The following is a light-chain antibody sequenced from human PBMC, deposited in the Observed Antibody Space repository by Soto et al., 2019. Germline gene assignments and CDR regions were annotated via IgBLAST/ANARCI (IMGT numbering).Light chain of an antibody. CDR1: QSLYSN. CDR3: QQYSKWPLT. CDR2: ATS. Sequence: EIVMTQSPATLSVSPGERATLSCRASQSLYSNLAWYQQKPGQSPRLLIYATSTRATGIPARFSGSGSGTDFTLTISSLQSEDFALYYCQQYSKWPLTSGGGTKVEIK. V-gene: IGKV3-15*01. J-gene: IGKJ4*01.